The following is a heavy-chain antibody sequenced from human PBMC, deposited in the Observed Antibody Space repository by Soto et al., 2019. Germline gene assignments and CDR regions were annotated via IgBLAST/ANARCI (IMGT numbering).Heavy chain of an antibody. J-gene: IGHJ4*02. CDR2: FGRVGDI. CDR3: ARRLCYGGVCPGIGFDY. CDR1: GFTFSTTD. V-gene: IGHV3-13*01. D-gene: IGHD2-21*02. Sequence: EVQLVESGGGLVQPGGSLRLSCAASGFTFSTTDMHWVRQVTGKGLEWVSGFGRVGDIYYSGSVKGRFTISRDDAKSSLYLQMNSLRVGDTAIYYCARRLCYGGVCPGIGFDYWGQGILVTVSS.